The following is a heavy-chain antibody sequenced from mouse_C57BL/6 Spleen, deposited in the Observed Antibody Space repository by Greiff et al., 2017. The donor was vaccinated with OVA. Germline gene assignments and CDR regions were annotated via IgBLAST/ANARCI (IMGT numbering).Heavy chain of an antibody. J-gene: IGHJ4*01. CDR2: INYDGSST. CDR1: GFTFSDYY. Sequence: EVNVVESEGGLVQPGSSMKLSCTASGFTFSDYYMAWVRQVPEKGLEWVANINYDGSSTYYLDSLKSRFIISRDNAKNILYLQMSSLKSEDTATYYCARGIYAMDYWGQGTSVTVSS. CDR3: ARGIYAMDY. V-gene: IGHV5-16*01.